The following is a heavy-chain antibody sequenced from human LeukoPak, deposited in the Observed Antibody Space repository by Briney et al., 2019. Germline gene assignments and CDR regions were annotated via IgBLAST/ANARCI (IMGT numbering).Heavy chain of an antibody. CDR3: ASSYENVYYFDY. Sequence: PSETLSLTCTVSGGSISSSSYYWGWIRQPPGKGLEWIGSIYYSGSTYYNPSLKSRVTVSVDTSKNQFSLKLSSVTAADTAVYYCASSYENVYYFDYWGQGTLVTVSS. CDR2: IYYSGST. D-gene: IGHD3-16*01. V-gene: IGHV4-39*01. CDR1: GGSISSSSYY. J-gene: IGHJ4*02.